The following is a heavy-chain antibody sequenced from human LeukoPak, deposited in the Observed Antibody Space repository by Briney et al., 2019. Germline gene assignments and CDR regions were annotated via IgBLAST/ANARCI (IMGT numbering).Heavy chain of an antibody. V-gene: IGHV3-30*18. CDR1: GFTFSSYG. J-gene: IGHJ6*02. D-gene: IGHD5-18*01. CDR3: AKPDTAMAPYYYYGMDV. Sequence: GGSLRLSCAASGFTFSSYGMHWVRQAPGKGLVWVAVISYDGSNKYYADSVKGRFTISRDNSKNTLYLQMNSLRAEDTAVYYCAKPDTAMAPYYYYGMDVWGQGTTVTVSS. CDR2: ISYDGSNK.